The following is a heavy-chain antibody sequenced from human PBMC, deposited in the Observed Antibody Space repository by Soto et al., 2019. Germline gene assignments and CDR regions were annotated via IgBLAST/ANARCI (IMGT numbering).Heavy chain of an antibody. V-gene: IGHV4-59*01. Sequence: SETPSLTCTVSGGSISSYYWSWIRQPPGQGLEWIGYIFYSGITNYNPSLKSRVTISVDTSKNQFSLKLGSVTAADTAVYYCARGGAPYNWFDPWGQGTLVTVPS. CDR1: GGSISSYY. CDR2: IFYSGIT. D-gene: IGHD3-16*01. J-gene: IGHJ5*02. CDR3: ARGGAPYNWFDP.